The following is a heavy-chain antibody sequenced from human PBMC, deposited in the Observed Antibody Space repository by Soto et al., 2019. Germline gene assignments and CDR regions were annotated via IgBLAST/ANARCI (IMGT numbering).Heavy chain of an antibody. J-gene: IGHJ3*02. CDR2: ISAYNGNT. Sequence: QVQLVQSGAEVKKPGASVKVSCKASGYTFTSYGISWVRQAPGQGLEWMGWISAYNGNTNYAQKRQGRVTMTTDTSTRTAYREQRSLRSDDTAVYYCAREKYYDFWCCEPDAFDIWGQGTMVTVSS. D-gene: IGHD3-3*01. CDR1: GYTFTSYG. V-gene: IGHV1-18*01. CDR3: AREKYYDFWCCEPDAFDI.